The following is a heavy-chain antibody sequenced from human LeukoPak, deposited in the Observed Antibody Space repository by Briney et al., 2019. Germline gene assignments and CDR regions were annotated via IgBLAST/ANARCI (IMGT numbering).Heavy chain of an antibody. V-gene: IGHV3-48*03. Sequence: GGSLRLSCAASGFTFNNYEMNWVRQAPGKGLEWTSYISSSGSTTYYADSVKGRFTISRDNVKNSLYLQMASLRAEDTAVYYCARDAYFDKLDYWGQGTLVTVSS. CDR2: ISSSGSTT. CDR3: ARDAYFDKLDY. J-gene: IGHJ4*02. D-gene: IGHD3-22*01. CDR1: GFTFNNYE.